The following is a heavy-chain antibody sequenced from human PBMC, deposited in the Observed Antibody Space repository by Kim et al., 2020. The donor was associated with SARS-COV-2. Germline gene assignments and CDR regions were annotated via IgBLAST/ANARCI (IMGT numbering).Heavy chain of an antibody. CDR3: ARGGRTSLVHGSGD. D-gene: IGHD3-3*01. CDR1: GFIFSDYS. J-gene: IGHJ1*01. Sequence: GGSLRLSCAASGFIFSDYSMTWVRQAPGKGLEWIAYIRSGSSSIDYVDSVKGRFTISRDNAKNSLFLQLNSLRAEDTGVYYCARGGRTSLVHGSGDWG. CDR2: IRSGSSSI. V-gene: IGHV3-48*04.